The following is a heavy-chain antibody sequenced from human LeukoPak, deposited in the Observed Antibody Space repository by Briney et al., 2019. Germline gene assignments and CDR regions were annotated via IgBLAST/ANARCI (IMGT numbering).Heavy chain of an antibody. CDR3: ARDPRCAFDN. Sequence: GGSLRLSCAASGFTFIDYSMNWVRQAPGKGLEWVSYVGGSSGNTKYADSVKGRFTISGDSAKNSVFLQMNSLRVEDTAVYYCARDPRCAFDNWGQGTLVTVSS. CDR1: GFTFIDYS. D-gene: IGHD2-15*01. V-gene: IGHV3-48*04. J-gene: IGHJ4*02. CDR2: VGGSSGNT.